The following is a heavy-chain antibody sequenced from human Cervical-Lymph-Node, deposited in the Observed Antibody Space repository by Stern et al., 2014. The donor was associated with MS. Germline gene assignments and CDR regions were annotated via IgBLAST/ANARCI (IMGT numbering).Heavy chain of an antibody. D-gene: IGHD3-10*01. J-gene: IGHJ6*02. CDR3: AVRSPRVYVNAGAHYYALDA. CDR2: IDPEDGYT. V-gene: IGHV1-69-2*01. CDR1: GHTFTNYF. Sequence: EVQLVESGADVKKPGATVKISCKVSGHTFTNYFIHWVQQAPGKGLEWMGLIDPEDGYTIYAGKFQGRVTITADTSTDTAYVQLSSLTSEDTAIYFCAVRSPRVYVNAGAHYYALDAWGQGTTVIVSS.